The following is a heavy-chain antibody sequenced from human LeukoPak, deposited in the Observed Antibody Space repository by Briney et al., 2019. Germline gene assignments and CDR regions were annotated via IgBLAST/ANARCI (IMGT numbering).Heavy chain of an antibody. CDR3: TREAAAGTSHFDY. Sequence: GGSLRLSCTASGFTFGDYAMSWVRQAPGKGLEWVGFIRSKAYGGTTEYAASVKGRLTISRDDSKSIAYLQMNSLKTEDTAVYYCTREAAAGTSHFDYWGQGTLVTVSS. V-gene: IGHV3-49*04. CDR2: IRSKAYGGTT. D-gene: IGHD6-13*01. CDR1: GFTFGDYA. J-gene: IGHJ4*02.